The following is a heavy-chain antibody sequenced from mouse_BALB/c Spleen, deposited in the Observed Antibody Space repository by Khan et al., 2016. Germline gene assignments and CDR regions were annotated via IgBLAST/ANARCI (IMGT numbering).Heavy chain of an antibody. CDR1: GYTFTNYW. J-gene: IGHJ2*01. Sequence: QVQLQQSGTELVRPGTSVKMSCKAVGYTFTNYWIGWVKQRPGHGLEWIGDIYPGDSYTNFNEKFKAKATLTADTSSSTLDMQLSSLTSEDSAIYDCARGNYGNPFDYWGQGTTLTVSS. CDR2: IYPGDSYT. V-gene: IGHV1-63*02. CDR3: ARGNYGNPFDY. D-gene: IGHD2-1*01.